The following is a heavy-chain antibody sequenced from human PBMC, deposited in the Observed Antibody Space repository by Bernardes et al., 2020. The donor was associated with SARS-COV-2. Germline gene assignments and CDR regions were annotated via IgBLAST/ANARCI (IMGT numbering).Heavy chain of an antibody. CDR2: ISYDGSNK. CDR1: GFTFSSYA. CDR3: ARDLGELGKDR. V-gene: IGHV3-30-3*01. J-gene: IGHJ4*02. Sequence: GSLRLSCAASGFTFSSYAMHWVRQAPGKGLEWVAVISYDGSNKYYADSVKGRFTISRDNSKNTLYLQMNSLRAEDTAVYYCARDLGELGKDRWGQGTLVTVSS. D-gene: IGHD1-26*01.